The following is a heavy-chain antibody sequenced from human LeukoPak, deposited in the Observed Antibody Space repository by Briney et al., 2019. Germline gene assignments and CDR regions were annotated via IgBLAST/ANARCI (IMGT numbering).Heavy chain of an antibody. J-gene: IGHJ4*02. Sequence: GGSLRLSCAASGFTFSSYEMNWVRQAPGKGLEWVSYISSSGSTIYYADSVKGRFTISRDNSRSTLYLQMNSLRAEDTAVYYCAKRGPGSPQSGKYFFDYWGQGTLVTVSS. CDR2: ISSSGSTI. D-gene: IGHD3-10*01. V-gene: IGHV3-48*03. CDR1: GFTFSSYE. CDR3: AKRGPGSPQSGKYFFDY.